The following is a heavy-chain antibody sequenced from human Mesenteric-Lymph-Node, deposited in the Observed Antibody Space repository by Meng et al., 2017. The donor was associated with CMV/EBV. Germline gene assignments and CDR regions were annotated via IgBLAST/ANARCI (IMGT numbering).Heavy chain of an antibody. Sequence: GESLKISCTDSGFTFSNYWMTWVRQAPGKGLEWVANIKQDGSEKYYVDSVRGRFTISRDNAKNTLYLQMNSLRAEDTAVYYCARGDDYSNYWGQGTLVTVSS. CDR1: GFTFSNYW. D-gene: IGHD4-11*01. J-gene: IGHJ4*02. V-gene: IGHV3-7*01. CDR3: ARGDDYSNY. CDR2: IKQDGSEK.